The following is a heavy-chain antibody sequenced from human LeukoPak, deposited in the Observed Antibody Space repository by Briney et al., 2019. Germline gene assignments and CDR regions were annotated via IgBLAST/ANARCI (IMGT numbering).Heavy chain of an antibody. CDR2: IGGSGGRT. Sequence: SGGSLRLSCAASRLTLSNSAMSWVRQAPGKGLEWVSSIGGSGGRTNYADSVKGRFTISRDNSENTLYLQMDSLRAEDTAVYYCASPGILTGYPYAFDIWGQGTMVTVSS. CDR3: ASPGILTGYPYAFDI. D-gene: IGHD3-9*01. CDR1: RLTLSNSA. J-gene: IGHJ3*02. V-gene: IGHV3-23*01.